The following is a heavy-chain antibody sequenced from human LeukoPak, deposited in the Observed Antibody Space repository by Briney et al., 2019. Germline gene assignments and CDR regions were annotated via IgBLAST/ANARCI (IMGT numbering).Heavy chain of an antibody. CDR1: GGTFSSYA. CDR3: ARGRIAAAPSF. CDR2: IIPILGIA. D-gene: IGHD6-13*01. Sequence: SVKVSCKASGGTFSSYAISWVRQAPGQGLEWVGRIIPILGIANYAQKFQGRVTITADKSTSTAYMGLSSLRSEDTAVYYCARGRIAAAPSFWGQGTLVTVSS. V-gene: IGHV1-69*04. J-gene: IGHJ4*02.